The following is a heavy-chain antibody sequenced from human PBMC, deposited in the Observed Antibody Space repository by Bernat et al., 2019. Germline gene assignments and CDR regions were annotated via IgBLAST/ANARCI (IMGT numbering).Heavy chain of an antibody. CDR2: IYYSGST. CDR1: GGSISSSSYY. CDR3: ARLLRSLYCFDY. D-gene: IGHD3-3*01. J-gene: IGHJ4*02. V-gene: IGHV4-39*01. Sequence: LQLQESGPGLVKPSETLSLTCTVSGGSISSSSYYWGWIRQPPGKGLEWIGSIYYSGSTYYNPSLKSRVTISVDTSKNQFSLKLSSVTAADTAVYYSARLLRSLYCFDYWGQGTLVTVSS.